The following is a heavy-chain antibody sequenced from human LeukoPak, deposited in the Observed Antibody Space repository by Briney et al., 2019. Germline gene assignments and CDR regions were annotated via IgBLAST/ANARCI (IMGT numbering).Heavy chain of an antibody. Sequence: GESLKISCKGSGYSFTSYWIGWVRQMPGKGLEWMGIIYPGDSDTRYSPSFQGQVTISADKSISTAYLQWSSLKASDTAMYYCARHRGTLRFLEWSDNWGQGTLVTVSS. J-gene: IGHJ4*02. V-gene: IGHV5-51*01. CDR3: ARHRGTLRFLEWSDN. CDR1: GYSFTSYW. CDR2: IYPGDSDT. D-gene: IGHD3-3*01.